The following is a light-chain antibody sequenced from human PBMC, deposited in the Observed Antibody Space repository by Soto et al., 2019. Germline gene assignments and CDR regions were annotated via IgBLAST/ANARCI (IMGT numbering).Light chain of an antibody. Sequence: DIVMTQSPDSLAVSLGERATISCKSSQTISYTSINKTYLAWYQQRPGQPPKLLIYWASIRGSGVPDRLSGSGFGTDFTLTISSLQTEDVAVYYCQQYFSYPLTFGGGTKMEVK. CDR3: QQYFSYPLT. V-gene: IGKV4-1*01. J-gene: IGKJ4*01. CDR1: QTISYTSINKTY. CDR2: WAS.